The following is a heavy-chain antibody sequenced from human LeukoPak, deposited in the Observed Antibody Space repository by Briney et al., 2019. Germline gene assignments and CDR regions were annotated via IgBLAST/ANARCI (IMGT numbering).Heavy chain of an antibody. V-gene: IGHV4-59*08. CDR2: IYYSGST. J-gene: IGHJ4*02. CDR1: GDSISSYY. CDR3: ARLDSSGWYLGS. D-gene: IGHD6-13*01. Sequence: PSETLSLTCTVSGDSISSYYWTWIRQPPGKGLEWIGYIYYSGSTNYNPSLKSRVTISVDTSKNQFSLKLTSVTAADTAVYYCARLDSSGWYLGSRGQGTLVTVSS.